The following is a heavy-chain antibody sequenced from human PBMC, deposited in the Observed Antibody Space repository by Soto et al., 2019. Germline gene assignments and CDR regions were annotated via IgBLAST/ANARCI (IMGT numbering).Heavy chain of an antibody. V-gene: IGHV1-8*01. CDR2: MNPDSRNS. J-gene: IGHJ4*02. Sequence: QVHLVQSGAEVRKPGASVRVSCKTSGYTFTHFDIHWVRQATGQGLEWVGWMNPDSRNSGFTQRFQRRLPMTRNASLRTAHMEIHSRTSLDTPLYYCARAHHGVPKFWGQGTLVTVSS. D-gene: IGHD3-10*01. CDR1: GYTFTHFD. CDR3: ARAHHGVPKF.